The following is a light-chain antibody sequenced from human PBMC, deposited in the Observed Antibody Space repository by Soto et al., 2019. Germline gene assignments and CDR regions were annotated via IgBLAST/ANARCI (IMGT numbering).Light chain of an antibody. CDR3: QQLTSNPLT. Sequence: DIQLTQSPSFLSASVGDRVTITCRASQGITNSLAWYQQKPGKAPNLLIYAASTLQGGVPSRFSGSGSGTDFTLTTSSLQPEDFATDYCQQLTSNPLTFGGGTKVEIK. CDR1: QGITNS. J-gene: IGKJ4*01. CDR2: AAS. V-gene: IGKV1-9*01.